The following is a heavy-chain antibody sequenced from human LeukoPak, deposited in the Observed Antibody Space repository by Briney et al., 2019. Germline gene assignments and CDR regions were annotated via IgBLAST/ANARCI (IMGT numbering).Heavy chain of an antibody. CDR3: TRGRTYSSA. CDR1: GFTLGYYA. D-gene: IGHD6-19*01. CDR2: IRSKAYGGTT. J-gene: IGHJ5*02. V-gene: IGHV3-49*04. Sequence: PGRSLRLSCRASGFTLGYYAVSWVRQAPGKGLEWVGFIRSKAYGGTTDYAASVTGRFTLSRDDSKSIAYLQMNSLKIEDTAVYHCTRGRTYSSAWGPGTLVTASS.